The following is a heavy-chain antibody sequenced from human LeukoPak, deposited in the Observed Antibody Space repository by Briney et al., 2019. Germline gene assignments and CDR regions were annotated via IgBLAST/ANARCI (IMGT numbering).Heavy chain of an antibody. D-gene: IGHD3-10*01. J-gene: IGHJ4*02. V-gene: IGHV3-66*01. Sequence: GGSLRLSCAASGFTVSTNYMSWVRQAPGKGLEGVSLVYSGGTTYHADSVKGRFTISRDDSKNTVYLQMNSLRAEDTAVYYCVKSPWYHGSGSYSGTIHWGQGTLVTVSS. CDR2: VYSGGTT. CDR1: GFTVSTNY. CDR3: VKSPWYHGSGSYSGTIH.